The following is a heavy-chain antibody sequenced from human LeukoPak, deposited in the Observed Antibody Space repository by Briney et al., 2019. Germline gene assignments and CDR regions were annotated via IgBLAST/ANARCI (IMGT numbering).Heavy chain of an antibody. V-gene: IGHV3-74*01. CDR2: INSDGRST. CDR1: GFTFRSYW. J-gene: IGHJ4*02. Sequence: PGGSLRLSCAASGFTFRSYWMHWVRQAPGKGLVWVSRINSDGRSTSYADSVKGRFTISRDNSKNTLYLQMNSLRAEDTAVYYCAKDLGCTNGVCGVDYWGQGTLVTVSS. CDR3: AKDLGCTNGVCGVDY. D-gene: IGHD2-8*01.